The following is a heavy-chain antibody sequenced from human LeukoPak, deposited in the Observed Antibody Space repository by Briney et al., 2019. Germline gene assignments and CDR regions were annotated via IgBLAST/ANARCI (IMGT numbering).Heavy chain of an antibody. CDR1: GYTFTDYY. D-gene: IGHD2-8*01. Sequence: EASVTVSCKASGYTFTDYYMNWVRQAPGQGLEWMGWINPSTGGANYAHKFQGRVTMTRDTSISTAYMELSGLRSDDTAVYYCTSDCVFPTQCLYDDAFDIWGQGTMVTVSS. V-gene: IGHV1-2*02. J-gene: IGHJ3*02. CDR2: INPSTGGA. CDR3: TSDCVFPTQCLYDDAFDI.